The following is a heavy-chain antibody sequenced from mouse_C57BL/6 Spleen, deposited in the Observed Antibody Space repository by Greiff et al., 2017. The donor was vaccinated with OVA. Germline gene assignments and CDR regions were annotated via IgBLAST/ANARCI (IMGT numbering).Heavy chain of an antibody. CDR2: IYPGDGDT. CDR1: GYAFSSYW. D-gene: IGHD2-5*01. CDR3: ARTGSNYHYYAMDY. Sequence: VKLQQSGAELVKPGASVKISCKASGYAFSSYWMNWVKQRPGKGLEWIGQIYPGDGDTNYNGKFKGKATLTADKSSSTAYMQLSSLTSEDSAVYFCARTGSNYHYYAMDYWGQGTSVTVSS. J-gene: IGHJ4*01. V-gene: IGHV1-80*01.